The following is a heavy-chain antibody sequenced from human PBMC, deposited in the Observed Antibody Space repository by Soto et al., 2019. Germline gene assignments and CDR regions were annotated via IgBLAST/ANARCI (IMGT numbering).Heavy chain of an antibody. J-gene: IGHJ4*02. D-gene: IGHD3-22*01. CDR2: IYYSGST. V-gene: IGHV4-59*01. CDR1: GGSISSYY. Sequence: SETLSLTCTVSGGSISSYYWSWIRQPPGKGLEWIGYIYYSGSTNYNPSLKSRVTISVDTSKNQFSLKLSSVTAADTAVYYCARDVGDYYDSSGYYFGYWGQGTLVTVSS. CDR3: ARDVGDYYDSSGYYFGY.